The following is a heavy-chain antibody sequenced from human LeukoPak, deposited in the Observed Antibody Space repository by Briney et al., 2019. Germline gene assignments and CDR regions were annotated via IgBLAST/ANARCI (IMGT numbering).Heavy chain of an antibody. CDR1: GGSISSYY. J-gene: IGHJ6*04. D-gene: IGHD3-10*01. CDR3: ARVPYVLLWFGALSFSGMDV. Sequence: SETLSLTCTVSGGSISSYYWSWIRQPPGKGLEWFGYIYYSGSTNYNPSLKSRVTISVDTSKNQISLKLSSVTAADTAVYYCARVPYVLLWFGALSFSGMDVWGKGTTVTVSS. V-gene: IGHV4-59*01. CDR2: IYYSGST.